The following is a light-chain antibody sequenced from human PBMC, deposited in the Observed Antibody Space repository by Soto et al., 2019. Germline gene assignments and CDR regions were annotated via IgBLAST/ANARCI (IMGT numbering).Light chain of an antibody. CDR2: GNT. J-gene: IGLJ1*01. CDR3: QSYDDNLSAHYV. CDR1: SSNIGSTYD. Sequence: QSVLAQPPSVSGAPGPRVTISCPGSSSNIGSTYDVQWYQQLPGTAPKLLIHGNTDRPSGVPDRFSGSKSGTSASLAITGLQADDEADYYCQSYDDNLSAHYVFGTGTKVTVL. V-gene: IGLV1-40*01.